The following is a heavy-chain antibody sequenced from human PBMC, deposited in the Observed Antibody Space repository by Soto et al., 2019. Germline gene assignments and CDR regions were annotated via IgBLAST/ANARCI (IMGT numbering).Heavy chain of an antibody. V-gene: IGHV4-34*01. Sequence: KSSETLSLTCAVYGGSFSGYYWSWIRQPPGKGLEWIGEINHSGSTNYNPSLKSRVTISVDTSKNQFSLKLSSVTAADTAVYYCARCPRSRTIFGVVIIPEHYYYGMDVWGQGTTVTVSS. CDR3: ARCPRSRTIFGVVIIPEHYYYGMDV. D-gene: IGHD3-3*01. J-gene: IGHJ6*02. CDR2: INHSGST. CDR1: GGSFSGYY.